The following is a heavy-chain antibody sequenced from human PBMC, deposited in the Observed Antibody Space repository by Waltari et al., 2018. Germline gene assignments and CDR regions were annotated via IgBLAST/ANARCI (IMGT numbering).Heavy chain of an antibody. J-gene: IGHJ4*02. V-gene: IGHV1-46*01. Sequence: QVQLVQSGAEMKKPGASVKVSCRASGYSLTSHYMHWVRLAPGKGRQWMGIINPTGGSNSYAETCQGRVTVTSDTSTSTVYMELSSLNIDDTAVYYCARGNLRAGYDPYFDYWGQGTQVTVSS. CDR3: ARGNLRAGYDPYFDY. CDR2: INPTGGSN. D-gene: IGHD5-12*01. CDR1: GYSLTSHY.